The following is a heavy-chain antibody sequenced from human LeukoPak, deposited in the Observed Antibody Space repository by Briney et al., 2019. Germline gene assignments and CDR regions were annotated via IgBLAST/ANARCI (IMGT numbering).Heavy chain of an antibody. Sequence: SETLSLTCAVHGGSFSAYYWSWIRQSPEKGLEWIGEINHSGSTYYNPSLKSRVTISVDTSKNQFSLKLSSVTAADTAVYYCARRAAAGTFEDYYFDYWGQGTLVTVSS. J-gene: IGHJ4*02. V-gene: IGHV4-34*01. CDR2: INHSGST. CDR1: GGSFSAYY. D-gene: IGHD6-13*01. CDR3: ARRAAAGTFEDYYFDY.